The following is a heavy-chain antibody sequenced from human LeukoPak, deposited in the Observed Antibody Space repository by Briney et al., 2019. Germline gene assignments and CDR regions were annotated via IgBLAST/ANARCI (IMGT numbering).Heavy chain of an antibody. D-gene: IGHD5-12*01. Sequence: PSETLSLTCAVYGGSFSGYYRSWIRQPPGKGLEWIGEINHSGSTNYNPSLKSRVTISVDTSKNQFSLKLSSVTAADTAVYYCARKSPSGYASRGFDPWGQGTLVTVSS. CDR3: ARKSPSGYASRGFDP. CDR2: INHSGST. J-gene: IGHJ5*02. V-gene: IGHV4-34*01. CDR1: GGSFSGYY.